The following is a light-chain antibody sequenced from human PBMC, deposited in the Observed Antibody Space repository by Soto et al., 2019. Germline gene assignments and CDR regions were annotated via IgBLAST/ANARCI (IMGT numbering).Light chain of an antibody. V-gene: IGLV2-14*03. CDR3: CSYTTTSTFV. CDR1: SSDIGAYDY. CDR2: EVF. J-gene: IGLJ2*01. Sequence: QSALTQPASVSGSPGQSITISCTGTSSDIGAYDYVSWYQQYPGKAPKLMIYEVFRRPSGISDRFSGSKSGNTASLTISGLQAEDEADYYCCSYTTTSTFVFGGGTKLTVL.